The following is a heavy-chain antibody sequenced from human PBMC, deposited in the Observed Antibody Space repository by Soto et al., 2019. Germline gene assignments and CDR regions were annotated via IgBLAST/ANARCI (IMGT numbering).Heavy chain of an antibody. V-gene: IGHV4-39*01. Sequence: KPSETLSLTCTVSGGSISISSHYWGWIRQPPEKGLEWIGSIYYSGSTYYNPSLKSRVTISVDTSKNQFSLKLGSVTAADTAVYYCARNIRRNEYYFDYWGQAALVTVSS. CDR1: GGSISISSHY. CDR3: ARNIRRNEYYFDY. J-gene: IGHJ4*02. D-gene: IGHD1-1*01. CDR2: IYYSGST.